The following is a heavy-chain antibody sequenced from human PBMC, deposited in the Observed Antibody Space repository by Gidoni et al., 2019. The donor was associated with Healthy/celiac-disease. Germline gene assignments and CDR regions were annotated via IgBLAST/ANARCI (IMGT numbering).Heavy chain of an antibody. CDR1: GFTCSTYD. Sequence: EVQLVESGGGLVQPGGSLRLSCSASGFTCSTYDMHWVRQATGKGLEWVSAIGTAGDTYYPGSVKGRFTISRENAKNSLYLQMNSLRAGDTAVYYCARGRDIAVAGTSDNWFDPWGQGTLVTVSS. J-gene: IGHJ5*02. CDR3: ARGRDIAVAGTSDNWFDP. CDR2: IGTAGDT. D-gene: IGHD6-19*01. V-gene: IGHV3-13*01.